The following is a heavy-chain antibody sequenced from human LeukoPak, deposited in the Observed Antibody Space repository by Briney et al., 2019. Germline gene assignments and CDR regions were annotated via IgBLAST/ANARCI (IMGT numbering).Heavy chain of an antibody. J-gene: IGHJ4*02. CDR1: GGSISSSSYY. CDR3: ARSGSGYLRYYFDY. CDR2: IYSSGST. Sequence: PSETLSLTCTVSGGSISSSSYYWGWIRQPPGKGLEWIGSIYSSGSTYYNPSLRSRVTISVDTSKNQFSLKLSSVTAADTAVYYCARSGSGYLRYYFDYWDQGTLVTVSS. V-gene: IGHV4-39*07. D-gene: IGHD5-12*01.